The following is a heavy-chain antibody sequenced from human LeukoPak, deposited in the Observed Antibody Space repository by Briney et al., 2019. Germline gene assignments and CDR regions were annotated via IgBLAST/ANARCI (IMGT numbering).Heavy chain of an antibody. CDR1: GYTFTSYG. V-gene: IGHV1-18*01. CDR3: ARGLQIGFLEG. Sequence: ASVKVSCKASGYTFTSYGISWVRQAPGQGPEWMGWISAYNGNTNYAQKFQGRVTLTTDTSTSTAYMEVRSLTSADTAVYYCARGLQIGFLEGWGQGTLVTVSS. D-gene: IGHD4-11*01. CDR2: ISAYNGNT. J-gene: IGHJ4*02.